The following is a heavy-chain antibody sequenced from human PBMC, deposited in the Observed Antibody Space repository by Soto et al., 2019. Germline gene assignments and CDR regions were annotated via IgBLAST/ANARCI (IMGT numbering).Heavy chain of an antibody. J-gene: IGHJ4*02. V-gene: IGHV3-9*01. Sequence: PVGSLRLSCAASGFTFDDYAMLWVRQAPGKGLEWVSGISWNSGSIGYADSVKGRFTISRDNAKNSLYLQMNSLRSEDTALYYCAKDMGYDLSPLGYFDYWGQGTLVTVSS. CDR2: ISWNSGSI. D-gene: IGHD5-12*01. CDR3: AKDMGYDLSPLGYFDY. CDR1: GFTFDDYA.